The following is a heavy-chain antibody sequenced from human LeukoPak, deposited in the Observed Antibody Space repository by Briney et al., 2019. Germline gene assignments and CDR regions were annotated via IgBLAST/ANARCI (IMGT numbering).Heavy chain of an antibody. D-gene: IGHD5-18*01. V-gene: IGHV7-4-1*02. CDR3: ARGGLRGYSYGNVGGY. Sequence: GASVKVSCKASGYTFTSYAMNWVRQAPGQGLEWMGWINTNTGNPTYAQGFTGRFVFSLDTSVSTAYLQISSLKAEDTAVYYCARGGLRGYSYGNVGGYWGQGTLVTVSS. J-gene: IGHJ4*02. CDR1: GYTFTSYA. CDR2: INTNTGNP.